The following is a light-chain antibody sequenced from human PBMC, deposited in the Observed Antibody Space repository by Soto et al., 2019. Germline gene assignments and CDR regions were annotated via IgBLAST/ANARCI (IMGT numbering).Light chain of an antibody. J-gene: IGLJ1*01. CDR2: QVT. CDR3: CSYSSRSTFYV. CDR1: SSDVGGYYY. Sequence: QSVLTQPASVSGSPGQSITVSCTGTSSDVGGYYYVSWYQVHPGKAPKLMIFQVTNRPSGVSNRFSGSKSGNTASLTISGLRAEDEADYYCCSYSSRSTFYVFGTGTKVTVL. V-gene: IGLV2-14*01.